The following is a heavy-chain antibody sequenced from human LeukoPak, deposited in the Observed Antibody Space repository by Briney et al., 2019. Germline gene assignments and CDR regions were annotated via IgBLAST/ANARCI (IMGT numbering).Heavy chain of an antibody. J-gene: IGHJ6*03. D-gene: IGHD3-22*01. CDR1: GGSFSGYY. Sequence: NPSETLSLTCAVYGGSFSGYYWSWIRQPPGKGLEWIGEINHSGSTNYNPSLKSRVTISVDTSKNQFSLKLSSVTAADTAVYYCARVIYDSSGYYYDYYYYYMDVWGKGTTVTVSS. CDR2: INHSGST. CDR3: ARVIYDSSGYYYDYYYYYMDV. V-gene: IGHV4-34*01.